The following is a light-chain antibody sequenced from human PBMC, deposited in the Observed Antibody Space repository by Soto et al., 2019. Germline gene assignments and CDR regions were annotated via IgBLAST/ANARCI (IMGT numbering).Light chain of an antibody. J-gene: IGLJ1*01. V-gene: IGLV1-51*01. CDR2: DND. CDR1: NSNIGHTF. Sequence: QSVLTQPPSVSAAPGQKVTVSCSGSNSNIGHTFVSWYQHFPGTVPKLLISDNDKRPSGIPDRFSGSKSGTSATLVITGLRPGDEADYYCGSWDNRLNSFVFGGGTKLTVL. CDR3: GSWDNRLNSFV.